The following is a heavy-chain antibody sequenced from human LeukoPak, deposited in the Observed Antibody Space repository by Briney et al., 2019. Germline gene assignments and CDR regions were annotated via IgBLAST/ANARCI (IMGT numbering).Heavy chain of an antibody. Sequence: PGGSLRLSCAASGFTFSSYAMSWVRQAPGKGLERVSVIYSGGSTYHADSVKGRFTISRDNSKNTLYLQMNSLRAEDTAEYYCARGYSSSWYFDYWGQGTLVTVSS. J-gene: IGHJ4*02. CDR1: GFTFSSYA. V-gene: IGHV3-66*01. CDR2: IYSGGST. D-gene: IGHD6-13*01. CDR3: ARGYSSSWYFDY.